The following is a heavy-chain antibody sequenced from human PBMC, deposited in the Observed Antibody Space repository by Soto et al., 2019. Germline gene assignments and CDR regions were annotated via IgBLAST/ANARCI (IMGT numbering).Heavy chain of an antibody. Sequence: GESLKISCQASGHTFAGSWIAWVRQIPGQGLEWMGIIYPGDSDTRYSPSFQGQVTISADKSISTAYLQWSSLKASDTAMYYCARLGIAVAGTYGMDVWGQGTTVTVSS. CDR2: IYPGDSDT. CDR1: GHTFAGSW. J-gene: IGHJ6*02. CDR3: ARLGIAVAGTYGMDV. V-gene: IGHV5-51*01. D-gene: IGHD6-19*01.